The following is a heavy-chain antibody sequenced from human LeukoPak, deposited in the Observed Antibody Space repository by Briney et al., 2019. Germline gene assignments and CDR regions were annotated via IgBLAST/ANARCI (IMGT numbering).Heavy chain of an antibody. D-gene: IGHD3-22*01. V-gene: IGHV1-46*01. CDR2: INLSGGSI. Sequence: ASVKVSCKASGDTFSSYYMHWVRQAPGQGLEWMGIINLSGGSITYAQMFQGRVTMTGDMSTSTVYMELSSLRSEDTSVYYCARGRHYYESSDYYYEGDAFDVWGQGTMVTVSS. CDR3: ARGRHYYESSDYYYEGDAFDV. CDR1: GDTFSSYY. J-gene: IGHJ3*01.